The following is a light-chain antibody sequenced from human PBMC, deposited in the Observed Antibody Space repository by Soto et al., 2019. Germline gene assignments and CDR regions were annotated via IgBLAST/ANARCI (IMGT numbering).Light chain of an antibody. J-gene: IGKJ1*01. Sequence: DIQMTQSPSSLSASVGDRVTITCRASQSISSYLNWYQQKPGKAPNLLVYAASSLQSGVPSRFSGSGSGTDFTLTISSLQPEEFATYYCQQSYSTPVTFGQGTKVEIK. CDR2: AAS. CDR3: QQSYSTPVT. V-gene: IGKV1-39*01. CDR1: QSISSY.